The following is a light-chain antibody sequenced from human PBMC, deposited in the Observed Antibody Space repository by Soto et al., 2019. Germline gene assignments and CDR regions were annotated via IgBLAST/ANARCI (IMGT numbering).Light chain of an antibody. Sequence: QSALTQPASVSGSPGQSITISCTATISDVGGYNLVSWYQHHPGKAPKLMIYEGTERPSGVSNRFSGSMSGNTASLTISGLQADDEADYYCCSYAGGDTYVFGSGTKVTVL. V-gene: IGLV2-23*01. CDR2: EGT. CDR3: CSYAGGDTYV. CDR1: ISDVGGYNL. J-gene: IGLJ1*01.